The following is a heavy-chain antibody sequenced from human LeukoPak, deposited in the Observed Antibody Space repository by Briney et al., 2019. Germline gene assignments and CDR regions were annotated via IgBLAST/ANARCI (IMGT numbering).Heavy chain of an antibody. D-gene: IGHD1-26*01. CDR2: INPDSGGT. CDR1: GYTFTDYY. Sequence: ASVKVSCTASGYTFTDYYMHWVRQAPGQGLEWMGWINPDSGGTRYSQKFQGRVTMTRDTSINTVYMELSRLSSDDTAVYYCARPHDGGSYSNDAFDIWGQGTMVTVSS. V-gene: IGHV1-2*02. J-gene: IGHJ3*02. CDR3: ARPHDGGSYSNDAFDI.